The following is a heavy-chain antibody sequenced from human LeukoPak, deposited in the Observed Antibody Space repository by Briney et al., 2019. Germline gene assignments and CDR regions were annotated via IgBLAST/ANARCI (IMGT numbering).Heavy chain of an antibody. D-gene: IGHD5-12*01. J-gene: IGHJ4*02. Sequence: GGSLRLSCAASEFTFSSYSMNWVRQAPGKGLEWVSYITNSGNSKSYTDSVKGRFTISGDNTKNSLYLQMNGLRAEDTAVYYCAREYSDYFDYWGQGTLVTVSS. CDR1: EFTFSSYS. CDR3: AREYSDYFDY. V-gene: IGHV3-48*01. CDR2: ITNSGNSK.